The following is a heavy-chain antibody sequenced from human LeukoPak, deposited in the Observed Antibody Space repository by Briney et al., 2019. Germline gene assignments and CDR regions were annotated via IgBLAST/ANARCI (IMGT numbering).Heavy chain of an antibody. CDR2: INHSGST. V-gene: IGHV4-39*07. Sequence: SETLSLTCTVSGGSISSSSYYWGWIRQPPGKGLEWIGEINHSGSTNYNPSLKSRVTISVDTSKNQFSLELTSVTAADTAVYYCARIGGSPYYYGMDVWGQGTTVTVSS. D-gene: IGHD2-15*01. CDR1: GGSISSSSYY. J-gene: IGHJ6*02. CDR3: ARIGGSPYYYGMDV.